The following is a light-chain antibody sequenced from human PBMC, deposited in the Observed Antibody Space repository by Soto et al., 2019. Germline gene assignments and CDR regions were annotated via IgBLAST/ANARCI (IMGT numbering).Light chain of an antibody. CDR1: QSINTW. Sequence: DLQMPPSPSTLSASVGDRVTITCRASQSINTWVAWYQQKPGKAPKVLIYRASDLETGVPSRFSGSRSGSEFTLTISSLQPDDVATYYYQQYNTYTFGQGTKVEIK. CDR2: RAS. J-gene: IGKJ1*01. CDR3: QQYNTYT. V-gene: IGKV1-5*03.